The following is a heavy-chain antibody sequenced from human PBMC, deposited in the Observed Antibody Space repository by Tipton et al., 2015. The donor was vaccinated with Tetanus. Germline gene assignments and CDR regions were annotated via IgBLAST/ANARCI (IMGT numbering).Heavy chain of an antibody. CDR1: GVSIRNGGYS. Sequence: TLSLTCAVSGVSIRNGGYSWNWIRQPAGKGLEWIGYTYHTGGTYYNPSLKSRVTISVDRASDQFSLRLTSVTAADTAIYYCVRAPYNSPGKYYFDFWGQGTQVTVSS. J-gene: IGHJ4*02. D-gene: IGHD1-1*01. CDR2: TYHTGGT. CDR3: VRAPYNSPGKYYFDF. V-gene: IGHV4-30-2*01.